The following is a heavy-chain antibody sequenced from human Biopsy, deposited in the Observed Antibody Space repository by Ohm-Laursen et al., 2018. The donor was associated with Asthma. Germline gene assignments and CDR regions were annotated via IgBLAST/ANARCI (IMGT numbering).Heavy chain of an antibody. Sequence: GASVKVSCKVSGGMFGNYAISWVRQAPGLGLEWMGGISPIFGSSNYAQRFQGRVTITADIFTRTVYMELSGLRFDDTAIYYCARPNPNRDILYYYYHMDVWGQGTTVIVSS. CDR1: GGMFGNYA. J-gene: IGHJ6*02. D-gene: IGHD3-3*02. CDR3: ARPNPNRDILYYYYHMDV. CDR2: ISPIFGSS. V-gene: IGHV1-69*06.